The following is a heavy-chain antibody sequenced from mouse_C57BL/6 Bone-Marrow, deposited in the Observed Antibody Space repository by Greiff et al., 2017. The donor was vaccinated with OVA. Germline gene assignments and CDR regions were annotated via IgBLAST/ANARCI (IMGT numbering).Heavy chain of an antibody. CDR3: ARVGYYGGAMDY. CDR2: ISYDGSN. J-gene: IGHJ4*01. V-gene: IGHV3-6*01. Sequence: EVKLQESGPGLVKPSQSLSLTCSVTGYSITSGYYWNWIRQFPGNKLEWMGYISYDGSNNYNPSLKNRISITRDTSKNQFFLKLNSVTTEDTATYYGARVGYYGGAMDYWGQGTSVTVSS. D-gene: IGHD1-1*01. CDR1: GYSITSGYY.